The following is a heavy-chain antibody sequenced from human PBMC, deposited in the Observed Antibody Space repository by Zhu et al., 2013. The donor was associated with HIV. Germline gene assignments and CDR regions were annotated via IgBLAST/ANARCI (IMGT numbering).Heavy chain of an antibody. CDR3: AKDGTSHQYLGLGYYYYYYGMDV. V-gene: IGHV3-23*01. J-gene: IGHJ6*02. CDR2: ISGSGGST. Sequence: VQLLESGGGLVQPGGSLRLSCAASGFTFSSYAMSWVRQAPGKGLEWVSAISGSGGSTYYADSVKGRFTISRDNSKNTLYLQMNSLRAEDTAVYYCAKDGTSHQYLGLGYYYYYYGMDVWGQGTTVTVSS. CDR1: GFTFSSYA. D-gene: IGHD2-2*01.